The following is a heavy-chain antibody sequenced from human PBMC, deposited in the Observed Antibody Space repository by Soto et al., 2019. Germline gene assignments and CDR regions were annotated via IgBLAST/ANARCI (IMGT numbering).Heavy chain of an antibody. CDR3: ARNSYMDY. CDR1: GFTFSSYG. CDR2: ISYDGSNK. J-gene: IGHJ4*02. Sequence: QVQLVESGGGVVQPGRSLRLSCAASGFTFSSYGMHWVRQAPGKGLEWVAVISYDGSNKYYADSVKGRFTISRDNSKNTLYLQMNSLRAEDTAVYYCARNSYMDYWGLGTLVTVSS. V-gene: IGHV3-30*03. D-gene: IGHD5-18*01.